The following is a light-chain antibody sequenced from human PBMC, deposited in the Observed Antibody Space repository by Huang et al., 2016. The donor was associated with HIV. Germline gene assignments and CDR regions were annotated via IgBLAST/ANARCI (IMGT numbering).Light chain of an antibody. J-gene: IGKJ4*01. CDR2: DAY. CDR3: QQSNTFPLT. Sequence: DIQMTQSPSSLSASVGDRVTIPCRASQDIRSHLAWFQQTPGKAPKSLIYDAYTLQSGVPSKFSGNGYGTDFTLTISSLQPEDIATYYCQQSNTFPLTFGGGTKVEI. V-gene: IGKV1-16*02. CDR1: QDIRSH.